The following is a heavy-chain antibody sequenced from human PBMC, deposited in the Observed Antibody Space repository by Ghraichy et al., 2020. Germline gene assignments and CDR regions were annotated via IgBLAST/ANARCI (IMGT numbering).Heavy chain of an antibody. CDR2: IGRSGGNT. Sequence: GGSLRLSCAASGFTFSNYAMTWVRQAPGKGLRWVSGIGRSGGNTYYADSVKGRFSISRDNSKNTLYLQMNSLRAEDTVIYFCAKERLPYGSGTHDYWGQGTLVTVSS. V-gene: IGHV3-23*01. J-gene: IGHJ4*02. CDR1: GFTFSNYA. CDR3: AKERLPYGSGTHDY. D-gene: IGHD3-10*01.